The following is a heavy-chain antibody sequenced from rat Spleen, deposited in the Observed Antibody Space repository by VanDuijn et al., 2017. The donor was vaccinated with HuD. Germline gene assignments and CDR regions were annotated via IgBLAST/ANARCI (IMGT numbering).Heavy chain of an antibody. J-gene: IGHJ2*01. Sequence: QVQLKESGPGLVQPSQTLSLSCTVSGFSLISYGVNWVRQSPGQGLEWMGGIWGDGSTKYNSALKSRLSISRDTSKSQVFLKMNSLRPEDTGTYYCARQDYGYGGFDYWGQGVMVTVSS. D-gene: IGHD1-7*01. CDR2: IWGDGST. V-gene: IGHV2-13*01. CDR3: ARQDYGYGGFDY. CDR1: GFSLISYG.